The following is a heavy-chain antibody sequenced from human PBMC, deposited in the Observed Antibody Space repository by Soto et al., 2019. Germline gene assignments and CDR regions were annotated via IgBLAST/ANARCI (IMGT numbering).Heavy chain of an antibody. V-gene: IGHV3-13*01. CDR2: MGTAGDT. J-gene: IGHJ6*03. D-gene: IGHD2-15*01. Sequence: EVQLVESGGGLVQPGGSLRLSCAASGFTFSSYDMHWVRQATGKGLEWVSAMGTAGDTYYPGSVKGRFTISRENAKNSLYLQMNSLRAGDTAVYYCARADCSGGSGYSSHYYYYMDVWGKGTTVTVSS. CDR3: ARADCSGGSGYSSHYYYYMDV. CDR1: GFTFSSYD.